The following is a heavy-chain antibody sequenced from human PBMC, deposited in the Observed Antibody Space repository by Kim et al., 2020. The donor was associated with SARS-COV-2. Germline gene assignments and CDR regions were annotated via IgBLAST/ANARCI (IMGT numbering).Heavy chain of an antibody. CDR1: GLDFSSYW. D-gene: IGHD4-4*01. Sequence: GGSLRLSCAASGLDFSSYWMHWVRQAPGKGLEWVGNIKPDGSEKHYVDSVQGRFTISRDNAKISLYLQMNNLRADDTAVYYCAARTATIGAPQDHWGRGTLVTVSS. CDR2: IKPDGSEK. J-gene: IGHJ4*02. V-gene: IGHV3-7*01. CDR3: AARTATIGAPQDH.